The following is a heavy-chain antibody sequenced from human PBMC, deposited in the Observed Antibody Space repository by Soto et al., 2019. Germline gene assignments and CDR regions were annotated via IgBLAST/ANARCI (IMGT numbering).Heavy chain of an antibody. D-gene: IGHD6-13*01. CDR3: ASVGYGSSNWFDP. Sequence: QVQLVQSGAEVKKPGASVKVSCKASGYTFTSYGISWVRQAPGQGLEWMGWISAYNGNTNYAQKLQDRVTMTTDTSTSTAYMELRRLSSDHTAASYCASVGYGSSNWFDPWGQGTLVTVSS. V-gene: IGHV1-18*01. J-gene: IGHJ5*02. CDR2: ISAYNGNT. CDR1: GYTFTSYG.